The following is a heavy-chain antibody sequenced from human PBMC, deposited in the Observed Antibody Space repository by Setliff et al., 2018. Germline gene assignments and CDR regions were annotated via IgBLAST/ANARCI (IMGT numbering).Heavy chain of an antibody. Sequence: SETLSLTCTVSGGSVSTYYWSWIRQPPGKGLEWIGFIFYSGYTHYNPSLKSRVTMSVDVSRDQFSLELSSVTAADTAVYFCARGSGRGYSYGLFDYWGQGSLVTVSP. CDR1: GGSVSTYY. J-gene: IGHJ4*02. CDR3: ARGSGRGYSYGLFDY. V-gene: IGHV4-59*02. D-gene: IGHD5-18*01. CDR2: IFYSGYT.